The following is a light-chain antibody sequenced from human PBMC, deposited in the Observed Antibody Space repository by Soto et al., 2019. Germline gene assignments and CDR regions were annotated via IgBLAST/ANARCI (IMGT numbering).Light chain of an antibody. J-gene: IGKJ1*01. CDR2: GAS. CDR1: QTVSSY. CDR3: XXXXXXRT. Sequence: IVWKQSPGTLSLSPGERATVSCRASQTVSSYLAWYQQKPGQAPRPPIYGASSRATGIPERFSGSGSGTDLTLTIRRLXPDDFAVXXXXXXXXXRTFGQGTKVDI. V-gene: IGKV3-20*01.